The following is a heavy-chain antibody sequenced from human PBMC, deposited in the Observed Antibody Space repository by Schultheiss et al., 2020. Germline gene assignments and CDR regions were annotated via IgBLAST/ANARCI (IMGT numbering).Heavy chain of an antibody. CDR2: INHSGST. CDR1: GGSFSGYY. D-gene: IGHD1-26*01. V-gene: IGHV4-34*01. Sequence: SETLSLTCAVYGGSFSGYYWSWIRQPPGKGLEWIGEINHSGSTNYNPSLKSRVTISVDTSKNQFSLKLSSVTAADTAVYYCARREGAIEYYFDYWGQGTLVNV. J-gene: IGHJ4*02. CDR3: ARREGAIEYYFDY.